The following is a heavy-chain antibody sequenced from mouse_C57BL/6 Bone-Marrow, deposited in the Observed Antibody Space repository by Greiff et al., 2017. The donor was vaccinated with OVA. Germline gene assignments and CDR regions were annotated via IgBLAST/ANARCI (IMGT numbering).Heavy chain of an antibody. D-gene: IGHD2-4*01. CDR1: GFTFSDYG. J-gene: IGHJ2*01. CDR3: ARSDYDYFDY. CDR2: ISSGSSTI. V-gene: IGHV5-17*01. Sequence: EVMLVESGGGLVKPGGSLKLSCAASGFTFSDYGMHWVRQAPEKGLEWVAYISSGSSTIYYADTVKGRFTISRDNAKNTLCLQMTSLRSEDTAMYYCARSDYDYFDYWGQGTTLTVSS.